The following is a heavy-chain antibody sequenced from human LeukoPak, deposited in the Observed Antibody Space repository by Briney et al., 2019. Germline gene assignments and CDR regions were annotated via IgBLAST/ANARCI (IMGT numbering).Heavy chain of an antibody. J-gene: IGHJ4*02. V-gene: IGHV2-70*04. D-gene: IGHD5-18*01. CDR3: ARSSGSVDY. CDR1: VFSLSTSGTH. CDR2: IEWDDDK. Sequence: SGPTLVNPTQTLTLTCTFSVFSLSTSGTHVSWIRQPPGKALEWLARIEWDDDKFYSTSLRTRLTISKDISKNQVVLAMTNMDPVDTATYYCARSSGSVDYWGQGTLVTVSS.